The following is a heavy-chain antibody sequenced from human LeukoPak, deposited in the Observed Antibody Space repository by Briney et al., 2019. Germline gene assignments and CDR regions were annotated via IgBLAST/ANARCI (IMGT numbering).Heavy chain of an antibody. D-gene: IGHD3/OR15-3a*01. Sequence: SETLSLTCSVSGGSISGFHWSWIRQTAGKGLEWIGRVSTSGNTFYNPSLESRVTMSADTSGIHFSLNLTSVTAADTAVYYCARETAWPENTPMILSSYFDYWGRGILVTVSS. J-gene: IGHJ4*02. CDR3: ARETAWPENTPMILSSYFDY. CDR1: GGSISGFH. CDR2: VSTSGNT. V-gene: IGHV4-4*07.